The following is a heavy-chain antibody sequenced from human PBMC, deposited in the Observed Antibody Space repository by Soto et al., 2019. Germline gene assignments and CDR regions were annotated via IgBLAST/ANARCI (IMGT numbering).Heavy chain of an antibody. J-gene: IGHJ4*02. Sequence: GGSLRLSCAASGFTFSSYAMHWVRQAPGKGLEWVSFISYDGSNKFYADSVKGRFAISRDNSKNTVYLQMNSLRAEDTAVYYCARDRSMIVVVPGYSGQGTLVTVSS. V-gene: IGHV3-30*09. CDR2: ISYDGSNK. D-gene: IGHD3-22*01. CDR1: GFTFSSYA. CDR3: ARDRSMIVVVPGY.